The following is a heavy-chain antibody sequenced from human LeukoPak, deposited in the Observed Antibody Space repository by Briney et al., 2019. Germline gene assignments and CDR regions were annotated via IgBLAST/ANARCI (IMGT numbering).Heavy chain of an antibody. D-gene: IGHD2-2*01. CDR3: AGMYQLLHFDY. CDR2: IYYSGST. J-gene: IGHJ4*02. Sequence: PSETLSLTCTVSDGSISSGSYYWGWIRQPPGKGLEWIGSIYYSGSTYYNPSLKSRVTISVDTSKNQFSLKLSSVTAADTAVYYCAGMYQLLHFDYWGQGTLVTVSS. V-gene: IGHV4-39*01. CDR1: DGSISSGSYY.